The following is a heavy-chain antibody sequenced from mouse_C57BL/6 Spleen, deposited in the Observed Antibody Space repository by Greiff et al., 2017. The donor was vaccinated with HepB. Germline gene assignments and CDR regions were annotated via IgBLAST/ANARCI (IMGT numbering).Heavy chain of an antibody. J-gene: IGHJ1*03. CDR3: ARSGHYDPSYWYFDV. D-gene: IGHD2-4*01. Sequence: QVQLQQSGAELVRPGTSVKVSCKASGYAFTNYLIEWVKQGPGQGLEWIGVINPGSGGTNYNEKFKGKATLTADKASSTTYMQLSSLTSEDSAVYFCARSGHYDPSYWYFDVWGTGTTVTVSS. CDR2: INPGSGGT. V-gene: IGHV1-54*01. CDR1: GYAFTNYL.